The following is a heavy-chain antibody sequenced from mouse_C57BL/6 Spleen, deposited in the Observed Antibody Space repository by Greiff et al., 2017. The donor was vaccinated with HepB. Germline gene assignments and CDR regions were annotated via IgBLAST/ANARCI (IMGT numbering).Heavy chain of an antibody. V-gene: IGHV1-50*01. CDR2: IDPSDSYT. CDR1: GYTFTSYW. D-gene: IGHD1-1*01. J-gene: IGHJ2*01. CDR3: ASHYGSVY. Sequence: VHLQQPGAELVKPGASVKLSCKASGYTFTSYWMQWVKQRPGQGLEWIGEIDPSDSYTNYNQKFKGKATLTVDTSSSTAYMQLSSLTSEDSAVYYCASHYGSVYWGQGTTLTVSS.